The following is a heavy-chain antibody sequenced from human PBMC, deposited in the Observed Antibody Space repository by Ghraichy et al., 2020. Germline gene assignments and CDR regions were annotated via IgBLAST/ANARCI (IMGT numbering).Heavy chain of an antibody. Sequence: GGALRLSCAASGFTFSSYAMHWVRQAPGKGLEWVAVISYDGSNKYYADSVKGRFTISRDNSKNTLYLQMNSLRAEDTAVYYCARAYGGNHPIDYWGQGTLVTVSS. CDR1: GFTFSSYA. J-gene: IGHJ4*02. D-gene: IGHD4-23*01. V-gene: IGHV3-30-3*01. CDR2: ISYDGSNK. CDR3: ARAYGGNHPIDY.